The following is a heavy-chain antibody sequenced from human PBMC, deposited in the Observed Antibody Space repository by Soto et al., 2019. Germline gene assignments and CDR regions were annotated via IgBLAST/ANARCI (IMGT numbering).Heavy chain of an antibody. CDR3: ARGFPLWFDP. CDR1: GDTFSFYT. V-gene: IGHV1-69*02. CDR2: VNPILSMS. J-gene: IGHJ5*02. Sequence: SVKVSCKASGDTFSFYTINWVRQAPGLGLEWMGRVNPILSMSNYAQKFQGRVTMTADKSTSTAYMELSSLRSEDTAVYYCARGFPLWFDPWGQGTLVTVSS.